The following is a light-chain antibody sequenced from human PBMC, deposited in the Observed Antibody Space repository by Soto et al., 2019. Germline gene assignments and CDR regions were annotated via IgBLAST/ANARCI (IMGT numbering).Light chain of an antibody. Sequence: DIQMTESPSTGSASVGDRVTITCVASQSIGSWLAGWQQKPGKAPKLLIYEASSWESGVASRVSGSGSWPEFTLPISSLPPDDFVTYYCQPYNSYSCPVGQVT. J-gene: IGKJ1*01. V-gene: IGKV1-5*01. CDR2: EAS. CDR1: QSIGSW. CDR3: QPYNSYSCP.